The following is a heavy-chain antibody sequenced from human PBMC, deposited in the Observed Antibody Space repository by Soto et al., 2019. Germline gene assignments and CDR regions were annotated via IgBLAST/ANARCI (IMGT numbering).Heavy chain of an antibody. D-gene: IGHD4-17*01. CDR2: IIPILGIA. V-gene: IGHV1-69*02. Sequence: QVQLVQSGAEVKKPGSSVKVSCKASGGTFSSYTISWVRQAPGQGLEWMGRIIPILGIANYAQKFQGRVTITADKSTSTAYMELSSLRSDDTAVYYCARTKLTTTVTNYYYRDVWGKGTTVTVSS. CDR3: ARTKLTTTVTNYYYRDV. CDR1: GGTFSSYT. J-gene: IGHJ6*03.